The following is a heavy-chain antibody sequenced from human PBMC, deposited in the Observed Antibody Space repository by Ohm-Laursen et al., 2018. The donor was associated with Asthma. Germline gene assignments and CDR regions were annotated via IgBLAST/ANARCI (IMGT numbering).Heavy chain of an antibody. CDR3: AKDVSSHTTGYYGMDV. D-gene: IGHD4-17*01. V-gene: IGHV3-30*18. CDR2: ISYDGSNK. J-gene: IGHJ6*01. CDR1: GFTFSSYG. Sequence: SLRLSCAAPGFTFSSYGMHWVRQAPGKGLEWVAVISYDGSNKYYADSVKGRFTISRDNSKNTLYLQMNSLRAEDTAVYYCAKDVSSHTTGYYGMDVWGQGTTVTVSS.